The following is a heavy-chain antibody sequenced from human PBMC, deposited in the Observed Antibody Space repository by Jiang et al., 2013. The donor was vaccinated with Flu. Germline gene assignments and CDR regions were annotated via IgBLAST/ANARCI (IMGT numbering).Heavy chain of an antibody. CDR2: FDPTSPDT. CDR3: ARAPYTGRAAPLDY. Sequence: VQLVESGAEVKKPGASVKVSCRISGYSLTNYFLHWVRLAPGQGPEWMGHFDPTSPDTHSPHKFQGRVTMTADASINSAYMELSRLTSDDTAIYFCARAPYTGRAAPLDYWGQGTLVTVSS. D-gene: IGHD3-16*01. J-gene: IGHJ4*02. V-gene: IGHV1-2*06. CDR1: GYSLTNYF.